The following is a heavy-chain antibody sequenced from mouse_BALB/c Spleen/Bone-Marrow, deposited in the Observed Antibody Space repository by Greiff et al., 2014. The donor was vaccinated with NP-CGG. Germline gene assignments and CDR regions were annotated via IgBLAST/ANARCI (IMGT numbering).Heavy chain of an antibody. D-gene: IGHD1-1*01. V-gene: IGHV1-54*01. CDR2: INPGSGGT. CDR3: AREIITSFAY. Sequence: QVQLQQSGAELVRPGTSVKVSCKASGYAFTNYLIEWVKQRPGQGLEWIGVINPGSGGTNYNEKFKGKATLTVDKSSSTAYMQLSSLTSDDSAVYFCAREIITSFAYWGQGTLVTVSA. J-gene: IGHJ3*01. CDR1: GYAFTNYL.